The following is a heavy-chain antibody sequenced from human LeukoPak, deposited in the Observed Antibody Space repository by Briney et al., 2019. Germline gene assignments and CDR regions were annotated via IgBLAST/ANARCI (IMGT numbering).Heavy chain of an antibody. CDR2: ISAYNGNT. Sequence: APVKVSCKASGYTFTSYGISWVRQAPGQGLEWMGWISAYNGNTNYAQKFQGRVTMTADTSTDTAYMELSSLRSEDTAVYFCATEGKMIRGVYTDYWGQGTLVTVSS. D-gene: IGHD3-10*01. CDR1: GYTFTSYG. J-gene: IGHJ4*02. V-gene: IGHV1-18*01. CDR3: ATEGKMIRGVYTDY.